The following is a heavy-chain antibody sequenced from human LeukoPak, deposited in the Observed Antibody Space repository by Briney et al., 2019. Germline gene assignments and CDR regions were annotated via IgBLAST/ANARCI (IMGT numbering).Heavy chain of an antibody. J-gene: IGHJ3*02. Sequence: SGGSLRLSCAASGFTFSSYSMNWVRQAPGKGLEWVSSISSSSSYIYYADSVKGRFTISRDNAKNSLYLQMNSLRAEDTAVYYCAREEQQLVRWYAFDIWGQGTMVTVSS. CDR3: AREEQQLVRWYAFDI. V-gene: IGHV3-21*01. CDR2: ISSSSSYI. CDR1: GFTFSSYS. D-gene: IGHD6-13*01.